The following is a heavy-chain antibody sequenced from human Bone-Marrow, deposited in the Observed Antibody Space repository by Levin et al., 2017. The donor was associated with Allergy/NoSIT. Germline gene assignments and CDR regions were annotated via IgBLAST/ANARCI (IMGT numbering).Heavy chain of an antibody. Sequence: GESLKISCTDSRFTFNTYAMSWVRQAPGKGLEWVSAISGAAGRTHYADSVKGRFTISRDNSKNTLYLELSSLRAEDTAVYYCVSFAAGSLYYGLDVWGQGTTVTVSS. D-gene: IGHD6-13*01. J-gene: IGHJ6*02. CDR3: VSFAAGSLYYGLDV. CDR1: RFTFNTYA. V-gene: IGHV3-23*01. CDR2: ISGAAGRT.